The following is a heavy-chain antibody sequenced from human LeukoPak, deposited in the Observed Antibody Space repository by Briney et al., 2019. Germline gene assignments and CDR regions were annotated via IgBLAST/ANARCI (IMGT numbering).Heavy chain of an antibody. V-gene: IGHV4-39*07. CDR2: IYYSGST. J-gene: IGHJ4*02. CDR1: GGSISSSSYY. Sequence: KPSETLSLTCTVSGGSISSSSYYWGWIRQPPGKGLEWIGSIYYSGSTYYNPSLKSRDTISVDTSKNQFSLKLSSVTAADTAVYYCARDRYIYYDEEAGFDYWGQGALVTVSS. CDR3: ARDRYIYYDEEAGFDY. D-gene: IGHD3-22*01.